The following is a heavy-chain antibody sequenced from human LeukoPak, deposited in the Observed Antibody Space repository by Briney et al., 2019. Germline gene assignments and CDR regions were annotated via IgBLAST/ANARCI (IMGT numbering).Heavy chain of an antibody. D-gene: IGHD6-19*01. CDR1: GGSISSHY. CDR3: ARHSGGSGWPR. CDR2: IFYSGST. J-gene: IGHJ4*02. V-gene: IGHV4-59*08. Sequence: PSETLSLTCTVSGGSISSHYWNWIRQPPGKGLEWIGCIFYSGSTKYNPSLTSRVTISVDRSKNQFSLKLSSVTAADTAVYYCARHSGGSGWPRWGQGTLVTVSS.